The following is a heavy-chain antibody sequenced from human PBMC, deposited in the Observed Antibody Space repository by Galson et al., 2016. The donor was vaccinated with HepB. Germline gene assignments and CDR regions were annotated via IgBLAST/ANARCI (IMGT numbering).Heavy chain of an antibody. J-gene: IGHJ2*01. CDR1: GFTFSSYW. CDR3: TRETRWYFDL. V-gene: IGHV3-7*01. CDR2: IKEDGSEE. Sequence: SLRLSCAASGFTFSSYWMSWVRQAPGKGLEWVTNIKEDGSEEYYVDSVKGRFTISRDNAKNSLYLQMNRLRAEDTAVYYCTRETRWYFDLWGRGTLLTVSS.